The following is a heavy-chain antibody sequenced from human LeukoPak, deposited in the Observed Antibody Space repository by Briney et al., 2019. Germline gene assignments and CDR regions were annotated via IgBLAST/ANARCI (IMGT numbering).Heavy chain of an antibody. Sequence: SGPALVKPTQTLTLTCTFSGFSLSTSAMCVSWIRQPPGKALEWLARIDWDDDKYYSTSLKTRLTISKDTSKNQVVLTMTNMDPVDIATYYCARAYSSGWYHFDLWGQGTRVTVSS. CDR1: GFSLSTSAMC. CDR3: ARAYSSGWYHFDL. CDR2: IDWDDDK. V-gene: IGHV2-70*11. D-gene: IGHD6-19*01. J-gene: IGHJ4*02.